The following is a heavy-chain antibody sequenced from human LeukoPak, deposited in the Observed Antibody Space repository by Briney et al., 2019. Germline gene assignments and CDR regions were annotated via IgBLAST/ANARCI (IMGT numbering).Heavy chain of an antibody. D-gene: IGHD2-2*01. Sequence: SLTPTLSLGSISIGVYCSSSVRQHPRNCLEWLLYIYYSGSIYYNPSLKSRVTISVDTSKNQFSLKLSSVTDADTAVYYCARASPSRYYYYYMDVWGKGTTVTVSS. J-gene: IGHJ6*03. V-gene: IGHV4-31*03. CDR3: ARASPSRYYYYYMDV. CDR2: IYYSGSI. CDR1: LGSISIGVYC.